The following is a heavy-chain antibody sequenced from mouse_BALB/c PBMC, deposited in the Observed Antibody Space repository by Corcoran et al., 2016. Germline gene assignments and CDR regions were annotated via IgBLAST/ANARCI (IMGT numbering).Heavy chain of an antibody. Sequence: EVQLQQSGAEPSKPGASVKLSCTASGFNIKDTYMHCLKQRPEQGLEWIGRIDPANGNTKYDPKFQGKATITADTSSNTAYLQLSSLTSEDTAVYYCARDYDYDDAMDYWGQGTSVTVSS. V-gene: IGHV14-3*02. CDR3: ARDYDYDDAMDY. D-gene: IGHD2-4*01. CDR1: GFNIKDTY. CDR2: IDPANGNT. J-gene: IGHJ4*01.